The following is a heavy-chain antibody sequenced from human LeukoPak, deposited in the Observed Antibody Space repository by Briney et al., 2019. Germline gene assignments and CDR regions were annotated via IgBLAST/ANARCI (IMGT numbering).Heavy chain of an antibody. CDR1: GFTFSSYG. Sequence: GGSLRLSCAASGFTFSSYGMHWVRQTPGKGLEWVAFIRYDGSNKSYADSVKGRFTISRDNSKNTLYLQINSLTAEDTAVYYCASERGGLTSPYFDYWGQGTLVTVSS. D-gene: IGHD1-14*01. J-gene: IGHJ4*02. V-gene: IGHV3-30*02. CDR2: IRYDGSNK. CDR3: ASERGGLTSPYFDY.